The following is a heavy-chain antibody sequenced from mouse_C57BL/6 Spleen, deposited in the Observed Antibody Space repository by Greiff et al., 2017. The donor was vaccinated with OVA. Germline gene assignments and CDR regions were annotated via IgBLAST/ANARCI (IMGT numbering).Heavy chain of an antibody. CDR2: ISYDGSN. J-gene: IGHJ3*01. CDR1: GYSITSGYY. V-gene: IGHV3-6*01. CDR3: ARDPGYDGFAWFAY. Sequence: EVKLMESGPGLVKPSQSLSLTCSVTGYSITSGYYWNWIRQFPGNKLEWMGYISYDGSNNYNPSLKNRISITRDTSKNQFFLKLNSVTTEDTATYYCARDPGYDGFAWFAYWGQGTLVTVSA. D-gene: IGHD3-1*01.